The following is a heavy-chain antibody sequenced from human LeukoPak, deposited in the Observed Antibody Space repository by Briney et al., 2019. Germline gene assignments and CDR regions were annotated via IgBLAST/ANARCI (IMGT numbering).Heavy chain of an antibody. CDR2: ISSSSSYI. D-gene: IGHD2-15*01. CDR3: ARESGSGEFDY. CDR1: RFTFSSYK. J-gene: IGHJ4*02. V-gene: IGHV3-21*01. Sequence: PGGSLRLSCAASRFTFSSYKVNWVRQAPGQGLEWVSSISSSSSYIYYADSVKGRFTISRDNAGNSLYLQMNSLRSEDTAVYYCARESGSGEFDYWGQGTLVTVSS.